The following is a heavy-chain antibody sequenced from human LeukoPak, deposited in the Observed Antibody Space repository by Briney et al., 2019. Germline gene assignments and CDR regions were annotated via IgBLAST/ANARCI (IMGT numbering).Heavy chain of an antibody. V-gene: IGHV3-53*01. CDR1: GFTVSSNY. CDR2: IYSGGST. Sequence: GGSLRLSCAASGFTVSSNYMSWVRQAPGKGLEWVSVIYSGGSTYYADSVKGRFTISRDNSKNTLYLQMNSLRAEDTAVYYCARDGDDYGDADAFDIWGQGTMDTVSS. CDR3: ARDGDDYGDADAFDI. J-gene: IGHJ3*02. D-gene: IGHD4-17*01.